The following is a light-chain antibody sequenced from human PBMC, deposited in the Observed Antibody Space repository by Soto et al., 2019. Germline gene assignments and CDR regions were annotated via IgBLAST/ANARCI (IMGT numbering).Light chain of an antibody. CDR2: SNN. CDR3: AGWDDSLNGVV. CDR1: SSNIGTNT. Sequence: QSVLTQPPSASGTPGQRVTISCSGGSSNIGTNTVNWYQQLPGTTPKLLIYSNNQRPSGVPDRFSGSKSGTSASLDISGLQSEDEADYYCAGWDDSLNGVVFGGGTKLTVL. V-gene: IGLV1-44*01. J-gene: IGLJ2*01.